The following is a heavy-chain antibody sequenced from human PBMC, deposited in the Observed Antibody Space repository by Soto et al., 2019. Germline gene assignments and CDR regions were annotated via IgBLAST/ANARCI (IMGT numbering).Heavy chain of an antibody. CDR1: GYSFTSYW. Sequence: GESLKISCKGSGYSFTSYWISWVRQMPGKGLEWMGRIDPSDSYTNYSPSFQGHVTISADKSISTAHLQWSSLKASDTAMYYCARSPPTGITIFGVAPPTGSMDVWGQGTTVTVSS. J-gene: IGHJ6*02. CDR3: ARSPPTGITIFGVAPPTGSMDV. CDR2: IDPSDSYT. V-gene: IGHV5-10-1*01. D-gene: IGHD3-3*01.